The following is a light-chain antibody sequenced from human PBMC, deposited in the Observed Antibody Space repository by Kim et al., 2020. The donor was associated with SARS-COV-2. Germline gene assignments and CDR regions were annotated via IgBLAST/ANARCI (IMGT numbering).Light chain of an antibody. CDR3: QAWDSSTAF. CDR1: KLGDKY. V-gene: IGLV3-1*01. J-gene: IGLJ2*01. CDR2: QDS. Sequence: SYELTPPPSVSVSPGQTASITCSGDKLGDKYACWYQQKPGQSPVLVIYQDSKRPSGIPERFSGSNSGNTATLTISGTQAMDEADYYCQAWDSSTAFFGGG.